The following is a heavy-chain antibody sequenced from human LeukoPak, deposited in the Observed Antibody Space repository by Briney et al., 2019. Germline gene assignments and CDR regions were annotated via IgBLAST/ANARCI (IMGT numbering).Heavy chain of an antibody. CDR3: ARGLGGWCYYYYGMGV. V-gene: IGHV4-34*01. D-gene: IGHD6-19*01. CDR1: GGSFSGYY. J-gene: IGHJ6*02. Sequence: SETLSLTCAVYGGSFSGYYWSCIRQPPGKGLEWIGEINHSGSTNYNPSLKSRVTISVDTSKNQFSLKLSSVTAADTAVYYCARGLGGWCYYYYGMGVWGQGTTVTVSS. CDR2: INHSGST.